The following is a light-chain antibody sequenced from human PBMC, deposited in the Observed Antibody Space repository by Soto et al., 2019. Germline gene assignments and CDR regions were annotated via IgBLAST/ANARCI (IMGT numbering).Light chain of an antibody. Sequence: QSVLTQPPSASETPGQRVTISCSGSSSNIGSNYVYWYQQLPGTAPKLLIYRNNQRPSGVPDRFSGPKSGTSASLAISGLRSEDEADYYCAAWDDSLSVHYVFGSGTKVTVL. CDR1: SSNIGSNY. CDR3: AAWDDSLSVHYV. J-gene: IGLJ1*01. V-gene: IGLV1-47*01. CDR2: RNN.